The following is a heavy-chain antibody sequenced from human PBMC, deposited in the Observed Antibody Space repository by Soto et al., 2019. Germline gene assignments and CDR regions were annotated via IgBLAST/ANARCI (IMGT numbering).Heavy chain of an antibody. CDR3: ARARTTEGMDV. CDR2: INPNSGGT. J-gene: IGHJ6*02. Sequence: XSVKVSCKASVYSFTCYYMHWVRQAPGQGLEWMGWINPNSGGTNYAQKFQGRVTMTRDTSISTAYMELSRLRSDDTAVYYCARARTTEGMDVWGQGTTVTVSS. D-gene: IGHD4-17*01. V-gene: IGHV1-2*02. CDR1: VYSFTCYY.